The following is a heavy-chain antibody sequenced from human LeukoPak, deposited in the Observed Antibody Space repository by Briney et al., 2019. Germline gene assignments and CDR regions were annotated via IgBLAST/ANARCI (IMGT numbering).Heavy chain of an antibody. D-gene: IGHD3-9*01. V-gene: IGHV3-64D*06. Sequence: GGSLRLSCSASGFTFSSYAMHWVRQAPGKGLEYVSAISSNGGSTYYADPVKGRFTISRDNSKNTLYLQMSSLRAEDTAVYYCVKDPSSYDILTGQPFFDYWGQGTLVTVSS. J-gene: IGHJ4*02. CDR3: VKDPSSYDILTGQPFFDY. CDR1: GFTFSSYA. CDR2: ISSNGGST.